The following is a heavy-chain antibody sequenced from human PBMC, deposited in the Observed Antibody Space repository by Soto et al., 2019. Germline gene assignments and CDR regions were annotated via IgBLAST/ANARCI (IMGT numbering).Heavy chain of an antibody. J-gene: IGHJ4*02. V-gene: IGHV3-23*01. Sequence: GGSLRLSCAASGFTFSSYAMSWVRQAPGKGLEWVSAISGSGGSTYYADSVKDRFTISRDNSKNTLYLQMNSLRAEDTAVYYCAKDLDYYDSSGYPDYFDYWGQGTLVTVSS. CDR1: GFTFSSYA. CDR2: ISGSGGST. D-gene: IGHD3-22*01. CDR3: AKDLDYYDSSGYPDYFDY.